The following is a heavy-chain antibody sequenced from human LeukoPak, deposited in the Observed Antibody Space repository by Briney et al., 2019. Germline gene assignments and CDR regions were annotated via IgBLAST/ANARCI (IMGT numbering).Heavy chain of an antibody. D-gene: IGHD6-25*01. CDR1: GFTFSSYA. CDR3: ARDIVAPGLFFDY. J-gene: IGHJ4*02. CDR2: ISYSGAI. Sequence: GGSLRLSCAASGFTFSSYAMSWIRQAPGKGLECASYISYSGAIYYADSVKGRFTISRDNTRNSLYLQMNGLRAEDTAVYYCARDIVAPGLFFDYWGQGTLVTVSS. V-gene: IGHV3-11*01.